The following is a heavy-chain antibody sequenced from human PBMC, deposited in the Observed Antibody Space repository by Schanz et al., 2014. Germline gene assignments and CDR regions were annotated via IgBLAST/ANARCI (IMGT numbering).Heavy chain of an antibody. J-gene: IGHJ6*02. Sequence: DVQLLESGGGLVQPGGSLRLSCAASGFTFNSYAMTWVRQAPGKGLEWVSSISHSGGSKYYADSVKGRFTISRDNSENTLYLQMNSQSADDTAVVYCAKGMGYCSDGTCYDYYYDGLDVWGQGTTVTVAS. D-gene: IGHD2-15*01. CDR3: AKGMGYCSDGTCYDYYYDGLDV. CDR2: ISHSGGSK. V-gene: IGHV3-23*01. CDR1: GFTFNSYA.